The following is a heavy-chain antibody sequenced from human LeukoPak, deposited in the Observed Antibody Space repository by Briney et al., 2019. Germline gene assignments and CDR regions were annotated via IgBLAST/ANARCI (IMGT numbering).Heavy chain of an antibody. CDR1: GCSFTSYW. Sequence: GESLKISCKGSGCSFTSYWIGWVRQMPGKGLEWMGIIYPGDSDTRYSPSFQGQVTISADKSISTAYLQWSSLKASDTAMYYCARPQLGYCSSTSCSSYYYFDYWGQGTLVTVSS. D-gene: IGHD2-2*01. V-gene: IGHV5-51*01. CDR3: ARPQLGYCSSTSCSSYYYFDY. CDR2: IYPGDSDT. J-gene: IGHJ4*02.